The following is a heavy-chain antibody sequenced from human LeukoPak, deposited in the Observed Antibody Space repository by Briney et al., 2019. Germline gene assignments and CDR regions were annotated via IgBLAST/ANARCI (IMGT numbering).Heavy chain of an antibody. CDR3: ATSEGYDTSMVAY. Sequence: ASVKVSCKASGYTFTSYDINWVRQATGQGLECMGWMNPNSGNTGYAQKFRGRVTMTRDTSITTAYMELSRLRSDDTAVYYCATSEGYDTSMVAYWGQGTLVTVSS. CDR2: MNPNSGNT. V-gene: IGHV1-8*01. D-gene: IGHD3-22*01. CDR1: GYTFTSYD. J-gene: IGHJ4*02.